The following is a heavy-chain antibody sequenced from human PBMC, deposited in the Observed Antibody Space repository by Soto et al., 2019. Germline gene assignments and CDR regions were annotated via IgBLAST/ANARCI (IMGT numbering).Heavy chain of an antibody. CDR3: ARAYCGGDCFGQNAYYSYGMYV. CDR2: INHSGST. V-gene: IGHV4-34*01. J-gene: IGHJ6*02. Sequence: SETLSLTCAVYGGSFSGYYWSWIRQPPGKGLEWIGEINHSGSTNYNPSLKSRVTISVDTSKNQFSLKLSSVTAADTAVYYCARAYCGGDCFGQNAYYSYGMYVWSQGTTVTVS. D-gene: IGHD2-21*02. CDR1: GGSFSGYY.